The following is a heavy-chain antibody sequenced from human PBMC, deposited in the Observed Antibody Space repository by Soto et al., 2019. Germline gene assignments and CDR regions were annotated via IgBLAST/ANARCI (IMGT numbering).Heavy chain of an antibody. V-gene: IGHV3-23*01. J-gene: IGHJ4*02. Sequence: EVQLLESGGGLAQPGGSLRLSCAASGFTFSSFAMNWVRQAPGKGLQWVSGIGGSGGDTYYPESVKGRLTISRDNSKNTVYLDMNSLRAEDMAVYYCAKGYWGTGGDYWGQGTVVTVSS. CDR2: IGGSGGDT. D-gene: IGHD3-22*01. CDR3: AKGYWGTGGDY. CDR1: GFTFSSFA.